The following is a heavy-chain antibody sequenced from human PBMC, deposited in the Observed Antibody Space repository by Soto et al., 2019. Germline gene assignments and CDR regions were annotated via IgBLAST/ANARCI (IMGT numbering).Heavy chain of an antibody. CDR1: GGTFSSYA. D-gene: IGHD6-6*01. J-gene: IGHJ3*02. Sequence: QVQLVQSGAEVKKPGSSVKVSCKASGGTFSSYAISWVRQAPGQGLEWMGGIIPIFGTANYAQKFQGRVTITADESTRTANMELSSLRSEDTAVYYCARAPLVVDNPPDAFDIWGQGTMVTVSS. CDR2: IIPIFGTA. CDR3: ARAPLVVDNPPDAFDI. V-gene: IGHV1-69*12.